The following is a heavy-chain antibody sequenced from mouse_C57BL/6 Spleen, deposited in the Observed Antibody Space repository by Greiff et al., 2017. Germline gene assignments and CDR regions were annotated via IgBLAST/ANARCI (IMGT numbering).Heavy chain of an antibody. CDR3: ARKRDIDY. Sequence: EVKLMESGGGLVKPGGSLKLSCAASGFTFSDYGMHWVRQAPEKGLEWVAYISSGSSTIYYADTVKGRFTISRDNAKTTLFLQMTSLRSEDTAMYYCARKRDIDYWGQGTTRTVSS. J-gene: IGHJ2*01. V-gene: IGHV5-17*01. CDR2: ISSGSSTI. CDR1: GFTFSDYG.